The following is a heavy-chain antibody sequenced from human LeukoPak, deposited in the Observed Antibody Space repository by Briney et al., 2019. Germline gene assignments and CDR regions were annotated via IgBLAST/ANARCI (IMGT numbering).Heavy chain of an antibody. CDR1: GFTFSNGW. V-gene: IGHV3-15*01. J-gene: IGHJ4*02. CDR3: ASNLYCSTSSCYTLDN. Sequence: GGSLRLSCAASGFTFSNGWMSWVRQAPGKGLEWVGRIKSKSERGTTDYAAPVKGRFTISRDGSTNTVYLHMNSLKTEDTAVYFCASNLYCSTSSCYTLDNWGRGTLVAVSP. CDR2: IKSKSERGTT. D-gene: IGHD2-2*02.